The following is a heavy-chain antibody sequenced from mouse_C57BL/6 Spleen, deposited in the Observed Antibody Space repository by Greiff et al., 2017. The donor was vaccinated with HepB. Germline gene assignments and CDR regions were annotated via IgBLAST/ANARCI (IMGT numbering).Heavy chain of an antibody. J-gene: IGHJ4*01. CDR3: ARHYPAYYYAMDY. Sequence: EVQVVESGGGLVQPGGSLSLSCAASGFTFTDYYMSWVRQPPGKALEWLGFIRNKANGYTTEYSASVKGRFTISRDNSQSILYLQMNALRAEDSATYYCARHYPAYYYAMDYWGQGTSVTVSS. V-gene: IGHV7-3*01. CDR1: GFTFTDYY. CDR2: IRNKANGYTT.